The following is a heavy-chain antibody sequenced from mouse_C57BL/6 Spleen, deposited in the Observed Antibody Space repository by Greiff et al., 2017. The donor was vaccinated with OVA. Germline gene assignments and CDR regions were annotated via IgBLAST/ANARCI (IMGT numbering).Heavy chain of an antibody. CDR1: GFNIKDDY. D-gene: IGHD4-1*01. CDR3: AASRLGRGFAY. J-gene: IGHJ3*01. V-gene: IGHV14-4*01. Sequence: VQLQQSGAELVRPGASVKLSCTASGFNIKDDYMHWVKQRPEQGLEWIGWIDPENGDTEYASKFQGKATMTADTSSNTAYLQLSSLTSGDTAVYYCAASRLGRGFAYWGQGTLVTVSA. CDR2: IDPENGDT.